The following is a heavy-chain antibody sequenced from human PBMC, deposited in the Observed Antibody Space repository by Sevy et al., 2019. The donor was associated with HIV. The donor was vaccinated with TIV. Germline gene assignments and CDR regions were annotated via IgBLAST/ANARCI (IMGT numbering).Heavy chain of an antibody. J-gene: IGHJ6*02. CDR1: GFTVSSNY. V-gene: IGHV3-66*01. D-gene: IGHD2-2*01. CDR3: ARDGGWTTPSCSSTSCSDYYYYGMDV. Sequence: GGSLRLSCAASGFTVSSNYMSWVRQAPGKGLEWVSVIYSGGSTYYADSVKGRFTISRDNSKNTRYLQMNSLRAEDTAVYYCARDGGWTTPSCSSTSCSDYYYYGMDVWGQGTTVTVSS. CDR2: IYSGGST.